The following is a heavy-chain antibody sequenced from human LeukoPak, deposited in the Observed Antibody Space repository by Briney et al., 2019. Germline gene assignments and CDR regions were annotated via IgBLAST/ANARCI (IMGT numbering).Heavy chain of an antibody. CDR1: GYTFTSYY. CDR3: ARDHTSPVEWAFDI. CDR2: INSSGGGT. V-gene: IGHV1-46*01. J-gene: IGHJ3*02. Sequence: GASVKVSCRASGYTFTSYYIHWVRQAPGQGLEWMGIINSSGGGTSYAQKFQGRVTMTRDTSTSTVYMELSSLRSEDTAVYYCARDHTSPVEWAFDIWGQGTMVTVSS. D-gene: IGHD1-1*01.